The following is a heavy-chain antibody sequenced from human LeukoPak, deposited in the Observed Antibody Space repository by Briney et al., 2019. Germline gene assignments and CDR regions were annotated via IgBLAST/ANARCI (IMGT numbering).Heavy chain of an antibody. Sequence: VASVKVSCKASGYTFTSYGISWVRQAPGQGLEWMGWISAYNGNTNYAQKLQGRVTMTTDTSTSTAYMELRSLRSEDTAVYYCWGGGWKKPFDYWGQGTLVTVSS. D-gene: IGHD2-21*01. J-gene: IGHJ4*02. CDR3: WGGGWKKPFDY. V-gene: IGHV1-18*01. CDR2: ISAYNGNT. CDR1: GYTFTSYG.